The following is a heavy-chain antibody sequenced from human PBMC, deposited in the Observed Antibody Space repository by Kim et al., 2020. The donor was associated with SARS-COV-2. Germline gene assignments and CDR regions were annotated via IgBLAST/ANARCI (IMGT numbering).Heavy chain of an antibody. D-gene: IGHD3-10*01. J-gene: IGHJ6*02. V-gene: IGHV1-18*01. CDR3: ARDKGLWFGELEYYYGMDV. Sequence: ASVKVSCKASGYTFTSYGISWVRQAPGQGLEWMGWISAYNGNTNYAQKLQGRVTMTTDTSTSTAYMELRSLRSDDTAVYYCARDKGLWFGELEYYYGMDVWGQGTTVTVSS. CDR2: ISAYNGNT. CDR1: GYTFTSYG.